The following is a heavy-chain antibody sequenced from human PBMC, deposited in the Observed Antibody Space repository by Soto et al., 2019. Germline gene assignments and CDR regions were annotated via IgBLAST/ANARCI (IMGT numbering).Heavy chain of an antibody. Sequence: QVQLVQSGAEVKKPGASVKVSCKASGYTFTSYGISWVRQAPGQGLEWMGWISAYNGNTNYAQKLQGRVTMTTDTATSTAYMELRSLRSDDSYVYYCARDFGVLLERDLIGQYFSAGSIPGYWGQGTLVTVSS. CDR2: ISAYNGNT. D-gene: IGHD3-3*01. V-gene: IGHV1-18*01. CDR1: GYTFTSYG. CDR3: ARDFGVLLERDLIGQYFSAGSIPGY. J-gene: IGHJ4*02.